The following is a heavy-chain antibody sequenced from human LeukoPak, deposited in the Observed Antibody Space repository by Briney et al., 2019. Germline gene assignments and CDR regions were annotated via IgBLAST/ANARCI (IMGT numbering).Heavy chain of an antibody. Sequence: SQTLSLTCTVSGGSISSGDYYWSWIRQPPGKGLEWIGYIYYSGSTYYNPSLRSRVTISVDTSKNQFSLKLSSVTAADTAVYYCARRTSGSYTDYWGQGTLVTVSS. CDR3: ARRTSGSYTDY. D-gene: IGHD1-26*01. CDR1: GGSISSGDYY. J-gene: IGHJ4*02. CDR2: IYYSGST. V-gene: IGHV4-30-4*01.